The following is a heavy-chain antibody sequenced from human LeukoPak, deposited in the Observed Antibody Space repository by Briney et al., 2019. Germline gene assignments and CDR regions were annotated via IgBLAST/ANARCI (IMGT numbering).Heavy chain of an antibody. Sequence: SVKVSCKASGGTFSSYAISWVRQAPGQGLEWMGRIIPILGIANYAQKFQGRVTITADKSTSTAYMELNSLRAEDTAVYYCAKGTHSSSWHWYDPWGQGTLVTVSS. D-gene: IGHD6-13*01. J-gene: IGHJ5*02. CDR3: AKGTHSSSWHWYDP. V-gene: IGHV1-69*04. CDR1: GGTFSSYA. CDR2: IIPILGIA.